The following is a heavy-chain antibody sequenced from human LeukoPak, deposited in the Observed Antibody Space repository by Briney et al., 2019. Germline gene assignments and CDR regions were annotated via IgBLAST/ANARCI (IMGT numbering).Heavy chain of an antibody. CDR3: AWGHYYAAFDY. V-gene: IGHV3-11*04. CDR1: GFTFSDYY. CDR2: ISSSGSTI. J-gene: IGHJ4*02. Sequence: PGGSLRLSCAASGFTFSDYYMTWIRQAPGKGLEWVSYISSSGSTIYYADSVKGRFTISRDNAKNSLYLQMNSLSAEDTAVYYCAWGHYYAAFDYWGQGTLVTVSS. D-gene: IGHD3-10*01.